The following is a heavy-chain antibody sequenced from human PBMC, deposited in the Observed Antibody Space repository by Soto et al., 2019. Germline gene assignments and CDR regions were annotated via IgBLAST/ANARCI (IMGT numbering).Heavy chain of an antibody. CDR1: GFTFSSYG. CDR3: ARDVAVAGTIDCYYGIDV. Sequence: QVQLVESGGGVVQPGRSLRLSCAASGFTFSSYGMHWVRQAPGKGLEWVAVIWYDGSNKYYADSVKGRFTISRDNSKNTLYLQMICLRAEDTAVYYCARDVAVAGTIDCYYGIDVWGQGTTVTVSS. D-gene: IGHD6-19*01. V-gene: IGHV3-33*01. CDR2: IWYDGSNK. J-gene: IGHJ6*02.